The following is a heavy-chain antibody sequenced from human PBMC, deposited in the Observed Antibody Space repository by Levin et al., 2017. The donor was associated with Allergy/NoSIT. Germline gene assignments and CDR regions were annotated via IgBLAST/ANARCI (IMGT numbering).Heavy chain of an antibody. CDR2: IYSGGST. V-gene: IGHV3-53*01. CDR1: GFTVSNNY. CDR3: ARASSWNEPFDY. D-gene: IGHD6-13*01. Sequence: PAGGSLRLSCAASGFTVSNNYMSWVRQAPGKGLEWVSVIYSGGSTYNADSVKGRFTISRDNSKNTLYLQMNSLRAEDTAVYYCARASSWNEPFDYWGQGTLVTVSS. J-gene: IGHJ4*02.